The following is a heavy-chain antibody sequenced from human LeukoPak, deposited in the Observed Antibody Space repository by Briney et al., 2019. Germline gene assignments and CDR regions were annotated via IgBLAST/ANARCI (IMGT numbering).Heavy chain of an antibody. CDR1: GFTFSSYA. V-gene: IGHV3-23*01. J-gene: IGHJ4*02. D-gene: IGHD6-19*01. CDR2: ISSSGGST. CDR3: AKIPVSYSSGWSNFDY. Sequence: GGSLRLSCAASGFTFSSYAMSWVRQAPVKGLEWVSGISSSGGSTYYADSVKGRFTISRDNSKNTLYLQMNSLRAEDTAVYYCAKIPVSYSSGWSNFDYWGQGTLVTVSS.